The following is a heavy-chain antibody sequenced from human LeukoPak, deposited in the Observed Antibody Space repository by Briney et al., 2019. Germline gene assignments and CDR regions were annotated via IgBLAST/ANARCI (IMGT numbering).Heavy chain of an antibody. J-gene: IGHJ4*02. CDR3: ARSPHGRSDSSGCFFDY. CDR1: GYTFIGYY. CDR2: INPNSGGT. Sequence: ASVKVSCKASGYTFIGYYMHWVRQAPGQGLEWMGWINPNSGGTNYAQKFQGRVTMTRDTSISTAYMELSRLRSDDTAVYYCARSPHGRSDSSGCFFDYWGQGTLVTVSS. D-gene: IGHD3-22*01. V-gene: IGHV1-2*02.